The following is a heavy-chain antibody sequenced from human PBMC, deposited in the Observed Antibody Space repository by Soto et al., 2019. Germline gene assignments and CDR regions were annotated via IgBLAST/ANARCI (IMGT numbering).Heavy chain of an antibody. CDR2: ISGSGGST. Sequence: GGSLRLSCAASGFTFSSYAMSWVRQAPGKGLEWVSAISGSGGSTYYADSVKGRFTISRDNSKNTLYLQMNSLRAEDNAVYYCAKSLSITIFGVVPSVGYYFDYWGQGTLVTVSS. D-gene: IGHD3-3*01. CDR3: AKSLSITIFGVVPSVGYYFDY. J-gene: IGHJ4*02. CDR1: GFTFSSYA. V-gene: IGHV3-23*01.